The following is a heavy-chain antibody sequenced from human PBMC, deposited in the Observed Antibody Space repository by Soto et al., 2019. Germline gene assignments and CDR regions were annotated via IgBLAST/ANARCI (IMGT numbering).Heavy chain of an antibody. V-gene: IGHV3-30*14. D-gene: IGHD5-18*01. Sequence: QVQLVESGGGVVQPGRSLRLSCAASGFTFSSYAMHWVRQAPGKGLEWVAVISYDGSNKYYADSVKGRFTISRDNSKNTLYLQMYSLRAEDTAVYYCAGGYSYGYYYYGMDVWGQGTTVTVSS. J-gene: IGHJ6*02. CDR2: ISYDGSNK. CDR1: GFTFSSYA. CDR3: AGGYSYGYYYYGMDV.